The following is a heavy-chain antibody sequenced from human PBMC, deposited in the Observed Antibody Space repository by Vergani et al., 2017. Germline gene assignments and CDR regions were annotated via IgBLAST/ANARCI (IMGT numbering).Heavy chain of an antibody. D-gene: IGHD3-22*01. CDR3: ARVWRDSSGTYFDY. J-gene: IGHJ4*02. CDR2: IYYSGST. V-gene: IGHV4-39*01. Sequence: QLQLQESGPGLVKPSETLSLTCTVSGGSISSSSYYWGWIRQPPGKGLEWIGSIYYSGSTYYNPSLKSRVTISVDTSKNQFSLKLSSVTAADTAVYYCARVWRDSSGTYFDYWGQGTLVTVSS. CDR1: GGSISSSSYY.